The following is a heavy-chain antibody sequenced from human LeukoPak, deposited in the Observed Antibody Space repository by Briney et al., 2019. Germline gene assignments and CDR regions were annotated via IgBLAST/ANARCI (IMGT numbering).Heavy chain of an antibody. CDR1: GGSFTGYY. D-gene: IGHD3-22*01. Sequence: PSETLTLTCAVYGGSFTGYYWTRIRQAPGTGLEWIGETIPSGRIPNNPPPQSRLNISVDASKNQFSLNLRSLTAADTAVYYCARGRQEVSMIVVVMTAVSYYLDVWGKGTTVTVS. J-gene: IGHJ6*03. V-gene: IGHV4-34*01. CDR3: ARGRQEVSMIVVVMTAVSYYLDV. CDR2: TIPSGRI.